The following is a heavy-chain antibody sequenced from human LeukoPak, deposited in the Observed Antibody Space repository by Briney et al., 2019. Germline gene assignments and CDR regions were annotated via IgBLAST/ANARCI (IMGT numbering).Heavy chain of an antibody. V-gene: IGHV4-38-2*02. CDR3: ARDFSDIAVAGTYDY. CDR2: IYHGGST. CDR1: GYSISSGYY. Sequence: SETLSLTCTVSGYSISSGYYWGWIRQPPGKGLEWIGSIYHGGSTYYNPSLKSRVTISVDTSKNQFSLKLSSVTAADTAVYYCARDFSDIAVAGTYDYWGQGTLVTVSS. D-gene: IGHD6-19*01. J-gene: IGHJ4*02.